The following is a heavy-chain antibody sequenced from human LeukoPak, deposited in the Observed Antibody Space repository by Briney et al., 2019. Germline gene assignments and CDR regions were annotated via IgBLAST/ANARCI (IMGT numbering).Heavy chain of an antibody. Sequence: GGSLRLSCAASGFTFSSNWMHWVRQAPGKGLVWVSRINSDGTTTAYADSVKGRFTISRDNAKNTLYLQMNSLRAEDTAVYSCARGDAYALNFWGQGTLVTVSS. CDR3: ARGDAYALNF. V-gene: IGHV3-74*01. CDR2: INSDGTTT. J-gene: IGHJ4*02. CDR1: GFTFSSNW. D-gene: IGHD2-2*01.